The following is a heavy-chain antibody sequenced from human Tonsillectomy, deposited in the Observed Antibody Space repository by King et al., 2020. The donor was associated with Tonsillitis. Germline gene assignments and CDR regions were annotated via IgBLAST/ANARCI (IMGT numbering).Heavy chain of an antibody. CDR1: GYTFDGYY. CDR2: INSHSGGT. Sequence: QLVQSGAEVKKPGASVKVSCKASGYTFDGYYIHWIRQAPGQGLEWMGWINSHSGGTNYAPKFQGRVTFTRDTSITTVYLELSRLTFDYTAVYFCASDQLVGGSSGDWFDPWGQGTQVTVS. J-gene: IGHJ5*02. CDR3: ASDQLVGGSSGDWFDP. D-gene: IGHD3-16*01. V-gene: IGHV1-2*02.